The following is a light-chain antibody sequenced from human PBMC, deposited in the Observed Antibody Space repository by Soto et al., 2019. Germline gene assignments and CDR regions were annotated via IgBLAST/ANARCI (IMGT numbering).Light chain of an antibody. CDR3: QQAYSFPVS. CDR1: QNIRFW. J-gene: IGKJ4*01. V-gene: IGKV1-12*01. Sequence: DIQMTQSPSSVSASVGDRVTMTCRASQNIRFWLAWYQQKPGKAPKMLITGASSLQSGVPSRFSGSGSGTDFTLTIITLQPEDVATYYCQQAYSFPVSFGGGTKVDIK. CDR2: GAS.